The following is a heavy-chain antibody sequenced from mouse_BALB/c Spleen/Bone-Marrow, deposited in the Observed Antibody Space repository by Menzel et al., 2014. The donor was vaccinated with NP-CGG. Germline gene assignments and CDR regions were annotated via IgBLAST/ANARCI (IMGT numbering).Heavy chain of an antibody. V-gene: IGHV1-18*01. Sequence: VQLKESGPELVKPGASVKISCKTSGYTFTEYTIHWVKRSHGKSLEWIGNINPNIGGTTYNQKFKGKATLTVDMSSSTAYMDLRSLTSEDSAVYYCARGRFAYWGQGTLVTVSA. CDR3: ARGRFAY. J-gene: IGHJ3*01. CDR1: GYTFTEYT. CDR2: INPNIGGT.